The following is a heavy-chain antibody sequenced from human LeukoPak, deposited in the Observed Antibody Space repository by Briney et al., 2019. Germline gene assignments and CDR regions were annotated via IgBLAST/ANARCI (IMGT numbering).Heavy chain of an antibody. CDR2: ISSSGSTI. D-gene: IGHD5-18*01. CDR1: GFTFSSYE. CDR3: AREGFGYYVGY. V-gene: IGHV3-48*03. Sequence: GGSLRLSCAASGFTFSSYEMNWVRQAPGKGLEWVSYISSSGSTIYYADSVKGRFTISRDNAKNSLYLQMNSLRAEDTAVYYCAREGFGYYVGYWGQGTLVTVSS. J-gene: IGHJ4*02.